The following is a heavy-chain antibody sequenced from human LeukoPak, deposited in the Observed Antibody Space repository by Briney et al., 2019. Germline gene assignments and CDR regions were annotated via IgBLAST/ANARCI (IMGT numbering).Heavy chain of an antibody. CDR2: ISSSGSTI. CDR3: ARGFGDYGAFDY. J-gene: IGHJ4*02. Sequence: PGGSLRLSCAASGFTFSSYEMNWVRQAPGKGLEWVSYISSSGSTIYYADSVKGRFTISRDNAKNSLYLQMNSPRAEDTAVYYCARGFGDYGAFDYWGQGTLVTVSS. CDR1: GFTFSSYE. D-gene: IGHD4-17*01. V-gene: IGHV3-48*03.